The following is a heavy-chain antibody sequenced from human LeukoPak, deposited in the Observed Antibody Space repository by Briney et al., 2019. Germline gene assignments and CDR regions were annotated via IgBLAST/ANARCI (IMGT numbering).Heavy chain of an antibody. CDR3: VRTPPNWGFDY. D-gene: IGHD7-27*01. CDR1: GYTFTSHD. CDR2: MSPNSGDT. V-gene: IGHV1-8*01. Sequence: ASVKVSCKASGYTFTSHDINWVRRATGQGLEWMGWMSPNSGDTGYAQKFQGRVTMTSDSSISTAYMELSSLRSEDTAIYYCVRTPPNWGFDYWGQGTLVTVSS. J-gene: IGHJ4*02.